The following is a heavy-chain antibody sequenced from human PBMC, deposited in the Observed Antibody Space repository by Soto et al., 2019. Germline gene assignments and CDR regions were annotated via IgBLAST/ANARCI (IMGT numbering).Heavy chain of an antibody. J-gene: IGHJ4*02. Sequence: ASVKVSCKAFGYTLTCYAMHLGRPAPRQKLEWMGWVNAGQGNNKNSQKIQGRVTITQGTSARTAHTELRNPRSEDTGVYLCDRRDIVVVVAATGPFDYWGQGTLVTVSS. CDR1: GYTLTCYA. D-gene: IGHD2-15*01. V-gene: IGHV1-3*01. CDR3: DRRDIVVVVAATGPFDY. CDR2: VNAGQGNN.